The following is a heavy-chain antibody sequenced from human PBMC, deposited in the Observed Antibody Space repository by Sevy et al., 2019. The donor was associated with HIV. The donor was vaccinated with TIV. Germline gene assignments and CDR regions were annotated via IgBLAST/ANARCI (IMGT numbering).Heavy chain of an antibody. D-gene: IGHD3-22*01. V-gene: IGHV3-64*01. Sequence: GVLRLSCAASGFTFSTYAMYWVRQAPGKGLEYVSAISGGGGNTYYGTSVKGRFTVSRDNAKNTLYLQMGSLRAEDMAVYFGARKYHDTSGYPRYSMDVWGQGTTVTVSS. CDR2: ISGGGGNT. CDR1: GFTFSTYA. CDR3: ARKYHDTSGYPRYSMDV. J-gene: IGHJ6*02.